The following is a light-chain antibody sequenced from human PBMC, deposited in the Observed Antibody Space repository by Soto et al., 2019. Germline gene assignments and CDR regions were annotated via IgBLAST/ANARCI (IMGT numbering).Light chain of an antibody. CDR3: CSYAGSYTYV. J-gene: IGLJ1*01. CDR2: DVS. CDR1: SSDVGGYTS. V-gene: IGLV2-11*01. Sequence: QSALTQPRSVSGSPGQSVPISCTGTSSDVGGYTSVSWYQHHPGKAPKLIIYDVSKRPSGVPDRFSGSKSGNTASLTISGLQAEDEADYYCCSYAGSYTYVFGSGTKVTV.